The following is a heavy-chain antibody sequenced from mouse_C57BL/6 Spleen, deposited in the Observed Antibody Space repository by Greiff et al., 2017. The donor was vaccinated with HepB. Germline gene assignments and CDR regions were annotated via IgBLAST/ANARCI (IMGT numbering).Heavy chain of an antibody. V-gene: IGHV1-64*01. Sequence: QVQLQQSGAELVKPGASVKLSCKASGYTFTSYWMHWVKQRPGQGLEWIGMIHPNSGSTNYNEKFKSKATLTVDKSSSTAYMQLSSLTSEDSAVYYCARGWGNYLTWFAYWGQGTLVTVSA. CDR3: ARGWGNYLTWFAY. CDR2: IHPNSGST. J-gene: IGHJ3*01. CDR1: GYTFTSYW. D-gene: IGHD2-1*01.